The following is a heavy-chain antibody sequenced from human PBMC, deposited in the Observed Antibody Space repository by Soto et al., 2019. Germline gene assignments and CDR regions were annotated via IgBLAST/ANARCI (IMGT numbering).Heavy chain of an antibody. CDR1: DDSITSGGYY. D-gene: IGHD2-15*01. J-gene: IGHJ5*02. CDR3: ARGGYCSGGSCYRPPWFDP. Sequence: SETLSLTCTVSDDSITSGGYYWGFIRQPPGKGLEWIGTISSIATTYYHPSLKSRVTISVDTSKNPFSLKLSSVTAADTAVYYCARGGYCSGGSCYRPPWFDPWGQGTLVTVSS. CDR2: ISSIATT. V-gene: IGHV4-31*03.